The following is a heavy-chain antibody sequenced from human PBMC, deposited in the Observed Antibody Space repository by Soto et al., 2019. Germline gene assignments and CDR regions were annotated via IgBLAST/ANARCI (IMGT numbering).Heavy chain of an antibody. D-gene: IGHD5-12*01. Sequence: PGGSLRLSCAASGFTFSSYAMHWVRQAPGKGLEWVAVISYDGSNKYYADSVKGRFTISRDNSKNTLYLQMNSLRAEDTAVYYCARGGVWRRLPPHYYYYGMDVWGQGTTVTVSS. J-gene: IGHJ6*02. CDR3: ARGGVWRRLPPHYYYYGMDV. CDR2: ISYDGSNK. CDR1: GFTFSSYA. V-gene: IGHV3-30-3*01.